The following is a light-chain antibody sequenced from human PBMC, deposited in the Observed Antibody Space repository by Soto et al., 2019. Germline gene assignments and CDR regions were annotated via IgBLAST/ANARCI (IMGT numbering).Light chain of an antibody. V-gene: IGKV3-11*01. Sequence: EIVLTQSPATLSLSPGERATLSCRASQSISSFLAWYQQKPGQPPRLLIYDASNRATGIPGRFSGSGSGTDFTLTISSLEPEDVAVYYCQQRGNWPPTFGPGTKVNIK. CDR1: QSISSF. CDR3: QQRGNWPPT. J-gene: IGKJ3*01. CDR2: DAS.